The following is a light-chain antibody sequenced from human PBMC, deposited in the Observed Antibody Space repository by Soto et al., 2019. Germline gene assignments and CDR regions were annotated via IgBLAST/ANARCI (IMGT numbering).Light chain of an antibody. CDR2: GAS. CDR3: QQYNNWPPWT. Sequence: EVVMTQSPATLSVSPGERATLSCRARQSVSSNLACYQQKPGQAPRLLIYGASPRATGIPARFSGSGSGTEFTLTLSSLQSEDFAVYYCQQYNNWPPWTFGQGTKVEIK. J-gene: IGKJ1*01. V-gene: IGKV3-15*01. CDR1: QSVSSN.